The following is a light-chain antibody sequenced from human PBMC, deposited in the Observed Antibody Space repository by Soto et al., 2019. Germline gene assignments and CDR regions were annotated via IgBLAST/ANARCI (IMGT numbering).Light chain of an antibody. CDR2: GAS. J-gene: IGKJ3*01. CDR1: QNVYINS. CDR3: QQYGDSPLT. Sequence: EIVLTQSPATLSLSPGERATLSCRASQNVYINSLAWYQQKPGQPPRLLIYGASTRAAAIPDRFSGSGSGGDFGLSIDGLEPGDFEIYYCQQYGDSPLTFGPGTRVD. V-gene: IGKV3-20*01.